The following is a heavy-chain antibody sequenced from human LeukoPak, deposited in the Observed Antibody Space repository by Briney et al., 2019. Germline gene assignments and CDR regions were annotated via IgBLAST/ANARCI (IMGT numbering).Heavy chain of an antibody. V-gene: IGHV3-48*04. J-gene: IGHJ4*02. CDR1: GCTFSTYS. CDR2: ISSSSSII. CDR3: ARDIGGSYTAIDY. Sequence: PGGSLRLSCAASGCTFSTYSMNWVRQAPGKGLEWVSFISSSSSIINYVDSVRGRFTISRDNARNSLYLQMNSLRAEDTAVYYCARDIGGSYTAIDYWGQGTLVTVSS. D-gene: IGHD1-26*01.